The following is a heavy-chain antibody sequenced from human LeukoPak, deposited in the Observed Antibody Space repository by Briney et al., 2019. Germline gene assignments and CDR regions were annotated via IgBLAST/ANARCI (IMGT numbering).Heavy chain of an antibody. CDR1: GFIFSHYS. Sequence: PGGSLRLSCAASGFIFSHYSMHWVRQAQGKGLEWVAVIQNDASTENFEDSVKGRFTISRDNSKNTVFLQMNSLRVEDTAVYYCARELSQIVWGGLDYGGQGTLVSVSS. CDR3: ARELSQIVWGGLDY. D-gene: IGHD2-21*01. V-gene: IGHV3-33*05. CDR2: IQNDASTE. J-gene: IGHJ4*02.